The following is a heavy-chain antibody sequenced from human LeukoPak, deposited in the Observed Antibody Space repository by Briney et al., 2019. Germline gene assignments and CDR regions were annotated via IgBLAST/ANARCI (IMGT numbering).Heavy chain of an antibody. D-gene: IGHD2-15*01. Sequence: SETLSLTCTVSGGSISSYYWSWIRQPPGKGLEWIGYIYYSGSTNYNPSLKSRVTILVDTSKNQFSLKLSSVTAADTAVYYCAKSRVLGYLGTLFDYWGQGTLVTVSS. J-gene: IGHJ4*02. CDR1: GGSISSYY. V-gene: IGHV4-59*01. CDR2: IYYSGST. CDR3: AKSRVLGYLGTLFDY.